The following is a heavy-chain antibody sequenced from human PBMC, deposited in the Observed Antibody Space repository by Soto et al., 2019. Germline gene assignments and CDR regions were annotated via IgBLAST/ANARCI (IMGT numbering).Heavy chain of an antibody. CDR1: GESISSNSYY. V-gene: IGHV4-39*01. J-gene: IGHJ4*02. Sequence: SETLSLTCIVSGESISSNSYYWGWISQPPGKGLEWIGSIYYSGRTYYNPSFKSRVTISIDTSKNQFSLKLSSVTATDTAVYYCARQRTTVVTQAYFDHWGQGALVTVSS. CDR3: ARQRTTVVTQAYFDH. D-gene: IGHD2-21*02. CDR2: IYYSGRT.